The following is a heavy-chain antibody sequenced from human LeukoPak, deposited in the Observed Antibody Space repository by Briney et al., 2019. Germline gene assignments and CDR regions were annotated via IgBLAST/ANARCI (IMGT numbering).Heavy chain of an antibody. V-gene: IGHV3-23*01. CDR3: AKDRVTYCSGGSCYSDY. D-gene: IGHD2-15*01. J-gene: IGHJ4*02. CDR2: ISGSGGST. Sequence: GGSLRLSCAASGFTFSSYAMTWVRQAPGKGLEWVSVISGSGGSTYYADSVKGRFTISRDNSKNTLYLQMNSLRAEDTAVYYCAKDRVTYCSGGSCYSDYWGQGTLVTVSS. CDR1: GFTFSSYA.